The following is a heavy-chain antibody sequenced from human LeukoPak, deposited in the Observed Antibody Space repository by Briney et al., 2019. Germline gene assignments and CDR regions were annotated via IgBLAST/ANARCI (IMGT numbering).Heavy chain of an antibody. CDR1: GFTFSSYS. Sequence: QPGGSLRLSCAASGFTFSSYSMQWVRQAPGKGLEWMAVITRDGGTKVYADSVTGRFTISRDNSKNTVYLQMNSLRPEDTAVYHCARDGQQLAPGAFDMWGQGTMVTVSS. J-gene: IGHJ3*02. CDR3: ARDGQQLAPGAFDM. D-gene: IGHD6-13*01. CDR2: ITRDGGTK. V-gene: IGHV3-30-3*01.